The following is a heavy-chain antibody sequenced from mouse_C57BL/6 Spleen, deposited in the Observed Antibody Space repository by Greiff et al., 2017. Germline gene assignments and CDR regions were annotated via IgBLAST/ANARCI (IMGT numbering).Heavy chain of an antibody. J-gene: IGHJ2*01. V-gene: IGHV1-7*01. CDR2: INPSSGYT. CDR1: GYTFTSYW. CDR3: ERCATTVDF. D-gene: IGHD1-1*01. Sequence: QVQLQQSGAELAKPGASVKLSCKASGYTFTSYWMHWVKQRPGQGLEWIGYINPSSGYTTYKQKFKDKATCTADKSSSTAYMQLSSLTYEDSAVYYGERCATTVDFWGKGTTLTVSS.